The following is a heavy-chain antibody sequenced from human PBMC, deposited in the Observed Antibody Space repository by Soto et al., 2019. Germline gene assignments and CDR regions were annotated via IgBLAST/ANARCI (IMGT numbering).Heavy chain of an antibody. Sequence: QVQLVQSGAEVKKPGASVKVSCKASGYTFTSYDITWVRQAPGQGLEWMGWISAYNDNTNYAQKFQGRVTMTADTSTSTVYMELRSLRSDDTAVYYCARDRRGSSRSGFDYWGQGTLVTVSS. J-gene: IGHJ4*02. CDR3: ARDRRGSSRSGFDY. D-gene: IGHD3-10*01. V-gene: IGHV1-18*04. CDR1: GYTFTSYD. CDR2: ISAYNDNT.